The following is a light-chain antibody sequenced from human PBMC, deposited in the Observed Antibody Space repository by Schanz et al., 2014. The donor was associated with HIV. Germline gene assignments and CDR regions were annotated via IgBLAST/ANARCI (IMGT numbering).Light chain of an antibody. CDR2: EVS. V-gene: IGLV2-8*01. J-gene: IGLJ3*02. Sequence: QSALTQPASVSGSPGQSISISCTGTSGDVGSYNYVSWYQQHPGKAPKLMIYEVSKRPSGVPNRFSGSKSGNVASLTVSGLQADDEADYYCSSFAGKRNLLFGGGTKVTVL. CDR1: SGDVGSYNY. CDR3: SSFAGKRNLL.